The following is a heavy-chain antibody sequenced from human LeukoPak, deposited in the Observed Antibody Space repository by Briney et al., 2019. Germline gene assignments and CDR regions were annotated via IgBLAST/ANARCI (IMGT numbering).Heavy chain of an antibody. J-gene: IGHJ5*02. CDR3: ARDAYCGGDCYPSWFDP. Sequence: GASVKVSCKASGYTFTGYYMHWVRQAPGQGLEWMGWINPNSGGTNYAQKFQGWVTMTRDTSISTAYMELSRLRSDDTAVYYCARDAYCGGDCYPSWFDPWGQGTLVTVSS. CDR2: INPNSGGT. D-gene: IGHD2-21*02. CDR1: GYTFTGYY. V-gene: IGHV1-2*04.